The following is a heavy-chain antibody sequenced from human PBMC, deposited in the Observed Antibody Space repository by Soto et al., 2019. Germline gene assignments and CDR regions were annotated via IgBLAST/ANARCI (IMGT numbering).Heavy chain of an antibody. CDR3: ARGGIGMVRTFDH. Sequence: GGSLRLSCAASGFTFSSTYMSSVRQAPGKGLEWVSIIFSSGESFYADSVKGRFTISRDSSDNTVYLQMNSLKAEDTAVYYCARGGIGMVRTFDHWGQGTLVTVSS. CDR2: IFSSGES. CDR1: GFTFSSTY. V-gene: IGHV3-53*01. D-gene: IGHD3-10*01. J-gene: IGHJ4*02.